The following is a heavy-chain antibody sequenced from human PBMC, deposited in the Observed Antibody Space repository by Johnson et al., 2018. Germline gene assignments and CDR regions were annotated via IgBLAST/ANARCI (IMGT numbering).Heavy chain of an antibody. CDR1: GFTFSRYG. CDR2: ISNDGSYE. J-gene: IGHJ4*02. V-gene: IGHV3-30*18. Sequence: QVQLVQSGGGVVHSGRSLRLTCAASGFTFSRYGMHWVRPVPGKGLDGVAAISNDGSYEYYADSVKGRFTISRDNFRNTVCLQMNSLIAADTVVSYGEKDHGAGSNGQIEFFDDWGQGTLVTVSS. CDR3: EKDHGAGSNGQIEFFDD. D-gene: IGHD3-10*01.